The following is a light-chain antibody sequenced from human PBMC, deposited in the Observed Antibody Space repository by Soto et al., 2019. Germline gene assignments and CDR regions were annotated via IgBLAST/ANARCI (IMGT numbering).Light chain of an antibody. J-gene: IGLJ2*01. V-gene: IGLV1-40*01. Sequence: QSALTQPPSVSGAPGQRVTISCTGSSSNTGAGYDVHWYQQLPGTAPKLLIYDNNNRPSGVPDRFSGSKSGTSASLAITGLQTEDEADYYCQSYDNSLSAAVFGGGTKLTVL. CDR3: QSYDNSLSAAV. CDR1: SSNTGAGYD. CDR2: DNN.